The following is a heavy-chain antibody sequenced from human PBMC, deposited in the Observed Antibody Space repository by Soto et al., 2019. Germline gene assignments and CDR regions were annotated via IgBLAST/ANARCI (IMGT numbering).Heavy chain of an antibody. D-gene: IGHD3-10*01. CDR2: IYYSGST. CDR1: GGSISSGGYY. V-gene: IGHV4-31*03. Sequence: SETLSLTCTVSGGSISSGGYYWSWIRQHPGKGLEWIGYIYYSGSTYYNPSLKSRVTIPVDTSKNQFSLKLSSVTAADTAVYYCARQGYYGSGSYPNFDYWGQGTLVTVSS. CDR3: ARQGYYGSGSYPNFDY. J-gene: IGHJ4*02.